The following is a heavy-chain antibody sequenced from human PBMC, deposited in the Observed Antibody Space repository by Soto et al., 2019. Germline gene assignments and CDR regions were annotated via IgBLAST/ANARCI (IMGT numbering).Heavy chain of an antibody. J-gene: IGHJ2*01. CDR1: GFTFSDYY. CDR2: ISSSGSTI. V-gene: IGHV3-11*01. CDR3: ARDSSVIVVVTAILSLVGGPTSAFYPYFDL. Sequence: PGGSLRLSCATSGFTFSDYYMSWIRQAPGKGLEWVSYISSSGSTIYYADSVKGRFTISRDNAKNSLYLQMNSLRAEDTAVYYCARDSSVIVVVTAILSLVGGPTSAFYPYFDLWGRGTLVTVSS. D-gene: IGHD2-21*02.